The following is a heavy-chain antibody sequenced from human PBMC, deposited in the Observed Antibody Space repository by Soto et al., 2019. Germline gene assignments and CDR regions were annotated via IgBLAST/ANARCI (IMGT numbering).Heavy chain of an antibody. J-gene: IGHJ4*02. CDR3: AKGGRAYCGGDCRYYFDY. CDR2: ISYDGSNK. V-gene: IGHV3-30*18. CDR1: RFTFSGYG. Sequence: ESGGGVVQPGRSLRLSCAASRFTFSGYGMHWVRQAPGKGLEWVAVISYDGSNKFYADSVKGRFTISRDNSKNTLYLQMNSLRAEDTGVYYCAKGGRAYCGGDCRYYFDYWGQGTLVTVAS. D-gene: IGHD2-21*02.